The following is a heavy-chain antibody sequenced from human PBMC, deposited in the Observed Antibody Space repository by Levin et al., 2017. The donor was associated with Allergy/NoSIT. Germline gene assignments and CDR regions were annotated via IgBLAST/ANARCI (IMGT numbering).Heavy chain of an antibody. D-gene: IGHD3-22*01. CDR3: AKPGSYDSSGYYSGSEGRYFDL. V-gene: IGHV3-30*18. CDR1: GFTFSSYG. J-gene: IGHJ2*01. Sequence: LSLTCAASGFTFSSYGMHWVRQAPGKGLEWVAVISYDGSNKYYADSVKGRFTISRDNSKNTLYLQMNSLRAEDTAVYYCAKPGSYDSSGYYSGSEGRYFDLWGRGTLVTVSS. CDR2: ISYDGSNK.